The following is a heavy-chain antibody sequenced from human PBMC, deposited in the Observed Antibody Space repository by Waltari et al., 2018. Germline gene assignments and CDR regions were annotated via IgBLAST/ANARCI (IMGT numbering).Heavy chain of an antibody. CDR1: GYTFTGYA. Sequence: QVQLVQSGAEVKKPGASVKVSCKASGYTFTGYAIHWVRQAPGQSLEWVGWINTGSGNTKYPQKFQGRVTITRDTSASTAYMELSSLRSEDTAVYYCARDQALLGYCSGAGYSLYMDVWGKGTTVTVSS. V-gene: IGHV1-3*04. D-gene: IGHD2-15*01. J-gene: IGHJ6*03. CDR3: ARDQALLGYCSGAGYSLYMDV. CDR2: INTGSGNT.